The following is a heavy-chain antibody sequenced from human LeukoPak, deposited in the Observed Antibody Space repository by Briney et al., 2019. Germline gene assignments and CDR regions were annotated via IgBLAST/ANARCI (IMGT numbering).Heavy chain of an antibody. V-gene: IGHV3-30-3*01. J-gene: IGHJ4*02. D-gene: IGHD6-19*01. CDR2: ISYDGSDK. CDR1: GFTFSSYA. CDR3: ARADGSVAGPPSGH. Sequence: GRSLRLSCAASGFTFSSYAMHWVCQAPGKGLEWVAIISYDGSDKYYADSVKGRLTISRDNSKSTLYLQMISLRTEDTAVYYCARADGSVAGPPSGHWGQGTLVTVSS.